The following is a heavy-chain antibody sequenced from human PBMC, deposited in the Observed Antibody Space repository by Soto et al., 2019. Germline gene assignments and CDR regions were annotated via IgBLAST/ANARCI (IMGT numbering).Heavy chain of an antibody. V-gene: IGHV4-61*03. Sequence: PSETLSLTCTVSGGSVSSGSYYGSWILRPPGKGLGWIGYMDYSGRTNYNHSLKSRVTISVETSKNHSSPKPRSFAAAYTAVYYCAKEVNGKYVWGQGTTDPVSS. CDR3: AKEVNGKYV. CDR2: MDYSGRT. D-gene: IGHD4-4*01. J-gene: IGHJ6*02. CDR1: GGSVSSGSYY.